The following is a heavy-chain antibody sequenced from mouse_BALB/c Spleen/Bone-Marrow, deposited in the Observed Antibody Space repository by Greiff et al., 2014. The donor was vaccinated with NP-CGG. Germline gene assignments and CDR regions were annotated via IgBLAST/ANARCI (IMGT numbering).Heavy chain of an antibody. J-gene: IGHJ2*01. V-gene: IGHV14-3*02. Sequence: VQLQQPGAELVKPGASVKLSCTASGFNIKDTYMHWVKQRPEQGLEWIGRIDPANGNTKYDPKFQGKATITADTSSNTAYLQLSSLTSEDTAVDYCASYYYGHYFDYWGQGTTLTVSS. CDR1: GFNIKDTY. CDR3: ASYYYGHYFDY. D-gene: IGHD1-1*01. CDR2: IDPANGNT.